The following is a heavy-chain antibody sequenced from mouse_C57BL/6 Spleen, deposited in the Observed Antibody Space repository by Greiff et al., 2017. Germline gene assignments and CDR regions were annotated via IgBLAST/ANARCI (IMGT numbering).Heavy chain of an antibody. J-gene: IGHJ4*01. CDR3: ARDHLGDTMED. D-gene: IGHD4-1*01. CDR1: GYSITSGYY. CDR2: ISYDGSN. Sequence: EVQLQESGPGLVKPSQSLSLTCSVTGYSITSGYYWNWIRQFPGNKLEWMGYISYDGSNNYNPSLKNRISITRDTAKNQFFLKLNSVTTVNTATYYCARDHLGDTMEDWGQGTSVTVSS. V-gene: IGHV3-6*01.